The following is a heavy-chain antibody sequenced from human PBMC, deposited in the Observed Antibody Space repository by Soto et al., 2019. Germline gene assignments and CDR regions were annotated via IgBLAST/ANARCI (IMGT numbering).Heavy chain of an antibody. CDR2: ISITGGGT. J-gene: IGHJ4*02. V-gene: IGHV3-23*01. Sequence: LRLSCAASGFSFINYGMSWVRQAPGRGLEWVATISITGGGTHYADSVRGRFIISRDNYKNILYLQMSGLEAEDTAMYYCAKDGVRSGYFFHYWGQGALVTVSS. CDR1: GFSFINYG. CDR3: AKDGVRSGYFFHY. D-gene: IGHD3-22*01.